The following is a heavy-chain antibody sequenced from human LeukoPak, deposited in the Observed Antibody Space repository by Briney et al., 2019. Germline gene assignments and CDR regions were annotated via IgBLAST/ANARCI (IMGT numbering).Heavy chain of an antibody. Sequence: PGGSLRLSCAASGFTFSDYYMSWIRQAPGKGLELVSYISSSGSTIYYADSVKGRFTISRDNAKNSLYLQMNSLRAEDTAVYYCARASSTVTTLFDYWGQGTLVTVSS. CDR3: ARASSTVTTLFDY. V-gene: IGHV3-11*04. D-gene: IGHD4-17*01. CDR2: ISSSGSTI. CDR1: GFTFSDYY. J-gene: IGHJ4*02.